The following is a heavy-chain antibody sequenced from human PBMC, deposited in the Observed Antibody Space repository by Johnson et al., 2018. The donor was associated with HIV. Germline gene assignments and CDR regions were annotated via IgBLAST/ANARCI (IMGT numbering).Heavy chain of an antibody. Sequence: QVQLVESGGGVVQPGRSMRLSCAASGFTFSSYVMHWVRQAPGKGLEWVALISYDASNKFYADSVKGRFTISRDKTKKTLYLQMNSLRVEDTAVYYCARAYSSSDSSDAFDIWGQGTMVTVSS. V-gene: IGHV3-30*04. CDR3: ARAYSSSDSSDAFDI. D-gene: IGHD6-6*01. J-gene: IGHJ3*02. CDR2: ISYDASNK. CDR1: GFTFSSYV.